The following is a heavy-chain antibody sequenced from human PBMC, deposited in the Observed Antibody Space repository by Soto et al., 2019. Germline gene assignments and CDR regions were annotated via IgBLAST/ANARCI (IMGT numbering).Heavy chain of an antibody. J-gene: IGHJ4*02. CDR1: GGSISSSSYY. D-gene: IGHD6-6*01. V-gene: IGHV4-39*01. Sequence: PSETLSLTCTVSGGSISSSSYYCGWIRQPPGKGLEWIGSIYYSGSTYYNPSLKSRVTISVDTSKNQFSLKLSSVTAADTAVYYCARLAIEYSSSFGEFDYWGQGTLVTVSS. CDR3: ARLAIEYSSSFGEFDY. CDR2: IYYSGST.